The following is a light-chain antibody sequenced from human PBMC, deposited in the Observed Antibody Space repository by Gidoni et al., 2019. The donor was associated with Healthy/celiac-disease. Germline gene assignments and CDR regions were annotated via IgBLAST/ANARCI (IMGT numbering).Light chain of an antibody. J-gene: IGKJ4*01. CDR1: QGISSN. CDR3: QQLNSYPPGLT. V-gene: IGKV1-9*01. CDR2: AAS. Sequence: DIQLTQSPSFLSASVGDRVTITCRASQGISSNLAWYQQKPGKAPKLLIYAASTLQSGVPSRFSGSGSGTEFTLTISSLQPEDFATYYCQQLNSYPPGLTFGGGTKVEIK.